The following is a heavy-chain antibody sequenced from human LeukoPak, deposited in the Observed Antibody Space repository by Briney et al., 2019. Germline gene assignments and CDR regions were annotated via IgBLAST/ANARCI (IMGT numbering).Heavy chain of an antibody. CDR2: ITGDGTST. CDR1: GISVSPYW. Sequence: GGSLRLSCEASGISVSPYWMHWVRQAPGKGLVWVSCITGDGTSTAYVDSVKGRFTISRDNAKKTLYLQMNSLRAEDTAVYYCARDLVSGSFKVGGAFDIWGQGTMVTVSS. J-gene: IGHJ3*02. D-gene: IGHD1-26*01. V-gene: IGHV3-74*01. CDR3: ARDLVSGSFKVGGAFDI.